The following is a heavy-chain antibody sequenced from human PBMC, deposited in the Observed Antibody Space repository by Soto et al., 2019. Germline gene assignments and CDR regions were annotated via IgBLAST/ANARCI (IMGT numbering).Heavy chain of an antibody. Sequence: PGGSLRLSCAASGFTFSSYGMHWVRQAPGKGLEWVAVIWYDGSNKYYADSVKGRFTISRDNSKNTLYLQMNSLRAEDTAVYYCARDHWWYYDFWSGYNRRRYGMDVWGQGTTVTVSS. CDR1: GFTFSSYG. CDR2: IWYDGSNK. CDR3: ARDHWWYYDFWSGYNRRRYGMDV. J-gene: IGHJ6*02. D-gene: IGHD3-3*01. V-gene: IGHV3-33*01.